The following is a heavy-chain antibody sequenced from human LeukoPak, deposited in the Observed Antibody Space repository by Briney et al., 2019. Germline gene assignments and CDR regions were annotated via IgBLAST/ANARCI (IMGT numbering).Heavy chain of an antibody. V-gene: IGHV4-31*03. CDR3: ARVSMGGTYYYFDP. CDR2: IHYSGST. Sequence: PSQTLSLTCTVSGGSISSGGYYWSWIRQHPGKGLEWIGYIHYSGSTYYNPSLKSRVTISVDTSKNQFSLKLSSVTAADTAVYYCARVSMGGTYYYFDPWGQGTLVTVSS. CDR1: GGSISSGGYY. D-gene: IGHD1-26*01. J-gene: IGHJ4*02.